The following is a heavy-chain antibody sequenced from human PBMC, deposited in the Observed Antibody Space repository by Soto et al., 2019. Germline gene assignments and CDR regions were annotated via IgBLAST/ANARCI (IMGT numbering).Heavy chain of an antibody. D-gene: IGHD5-18*01. Sequence: GXSVKVSCEASGGPLSSYAISWVRQAPGQGLEWMGGIIPIFGTANYAQKFQGRVTITAGKSTSTAYMELSSLRSEDTAVYYCASTPTIQLWTPFDYSGQGTLVTVSS. J-gene: IGHJ4*02. CDR2: IIPIFGTA. CDR1: GGPLSSYA. CDR3: ASTPTIQLWTPFDY. V-gene: IGHV1-69*06.